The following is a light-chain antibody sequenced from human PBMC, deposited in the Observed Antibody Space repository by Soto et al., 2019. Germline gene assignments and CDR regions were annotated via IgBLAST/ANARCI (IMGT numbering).Light chain of an antibody. CDR3: LQHNSFPRT. CDR1: QGIRID. J-gene: IGKJ1*01. Sequence: DIQMPQSPSSLSASVGARVPITCRASQGIRIDLGWFQQRQGKAHKRLIYGASSLQSGVPSRFSGSRSGTEFTLTIINLQPEDFGTYYSLQHNSFPRTFGQGTKLEIK. V-gene: IGKV1-17*02. CDR2: GAS.